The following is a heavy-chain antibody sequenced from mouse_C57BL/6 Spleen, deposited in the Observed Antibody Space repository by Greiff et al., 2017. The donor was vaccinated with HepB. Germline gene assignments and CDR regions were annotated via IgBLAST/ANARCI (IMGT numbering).Heavy chain of an antibody. J-gene: IGHJ2*01. Sequence: QVQLKQPGAELVRPGTSVKLSCKASGYTFTSYWMHWVKQRPGQGLEWIGVIDPSDSYTNYNQKFKGKATLTVDTSSSTAYMQLSSLTSEDSAVYYCARKAGIYYGYLDYWGQGTTLTVSS. CDR2: IDPSDSYT. D-gene: IGHD2-1*01. V-gene: IGHV1-59*01. CDR1: GYTFTSYW. CDR3: ARKAGIYYGYLDY.